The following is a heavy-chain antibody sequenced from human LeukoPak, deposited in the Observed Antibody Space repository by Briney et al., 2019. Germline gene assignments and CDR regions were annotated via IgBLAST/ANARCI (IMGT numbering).Heavy chain of an antibody. CDR3: AREGAGGSGYYFGY. J-gene: IGHJ4*02. D-gene: IGHD3-22*01. CDR2: ISAYNGNT. V-gene: IGHV1-18*01. CDR1: GHTFTNYG. Sequence: ASVKVSCKASGHTFTNYGISWVRRAPGQGLEWMGWISAYNGNTNYAQKLQGRVTMTTDTSTSTAYMELRSLRSDDTAVYYCAREGAGGSGYYFGYWGQGTLVTVSS.